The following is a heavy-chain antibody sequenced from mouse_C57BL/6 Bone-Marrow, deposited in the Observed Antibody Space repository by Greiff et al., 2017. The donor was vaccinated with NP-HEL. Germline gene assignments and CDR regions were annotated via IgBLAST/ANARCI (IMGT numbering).Heavy chain of an antibody. J-gene: IGHJ3*01. Sequence: EVHLVESGAELVRPGASVKLSCTASGFNIKDYYMHWVKQRPEQGLEWIGRIDPEDGDTEYAPKFQGKATVTADTSSNTAYLQLSSLTSEDTAVYYCTTTGKGFAYWGQGTLVTVSA. CDR3: TTTGKGFAY. CDR2: IDPEDGDT. CDR1: GFNIKDYY. D-gene: IGHD4-1*01. V-gene: IGHV14-1*01.